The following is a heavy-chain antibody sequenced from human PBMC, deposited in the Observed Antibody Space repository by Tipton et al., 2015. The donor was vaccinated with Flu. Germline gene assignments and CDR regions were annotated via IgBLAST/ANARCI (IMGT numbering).Heavy chain of an antibody. J-gene: IGHJ3*02. Sequence: GSLRLSCAASGFTFSSYAMSWVRQAPGKGLEWVSAISGSGGSTYYADSVKGRFTISRDNSKNTLYLQMNSLRAEDTAVYYCDSRVKGGGANDAFDIWGQGTMVTVSS. CDR1: GFTFSSYA. D-gene: IGHD1-26*01. CDR2: ISGSGGST. V-gene: IGHV3-23*01. CDR3: DSRVKGGGANDAFDI.